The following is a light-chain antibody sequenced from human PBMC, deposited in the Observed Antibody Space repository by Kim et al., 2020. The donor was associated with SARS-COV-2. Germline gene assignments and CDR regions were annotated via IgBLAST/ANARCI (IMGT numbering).Light chain of an antibody. V-gene: IGLV2-11*01. CDR1: SSDVGGNNY. Sequence: GQSVPTSCPGTSSDVGGNNYVPCHQQHPGKAPKVMIYDVNNRPLGVPASFSGSKSGNAASLTISGLQAEDEADYYCCSYAGTYTWVFGGGTQLTVL. J-gene: IGLJ3*02. CDR3: CSYAGTYTWV. CDR2: DVN.